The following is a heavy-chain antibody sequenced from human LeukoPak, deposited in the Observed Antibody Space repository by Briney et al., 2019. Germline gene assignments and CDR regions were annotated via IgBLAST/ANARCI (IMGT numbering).Heavy chain of an antibody. CDR3: GKATGTLGN. V-gene: IGHV3-53*01. CDR1: GFTVSSNY. Sequence: GGSLRLSCAASGFTVSSNYMSWVRQAPGKGLEWVSVIYSGGSTYYTDSVKGRFTISRDNSENTLYLQMNSLTADDTAIYYCGKATGTLGNWGQGTLVTVSS. D-gene: IGHD1-1*01. CDR2: IYSGGST. J-gene: IGHJ4*02.